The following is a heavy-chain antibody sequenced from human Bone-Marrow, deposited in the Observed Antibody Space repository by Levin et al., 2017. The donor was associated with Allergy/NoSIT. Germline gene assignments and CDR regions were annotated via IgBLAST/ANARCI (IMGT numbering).Heavy chain of an antibody. D-gene: IGHD3-16*02. Sequence: GASVKVSCKASGYTFNTYGITWVRQAPGQGLEWMGWISGYNGNTKYGHKVEGRVTMTTDTSTSTAYMELTSLRSDDTATYFCARDTYRAFDIWGQGTMVTVSS. CDR3: ARDTYRAFDI. V-gene: IGHV1-18*01. CDR1: GYTFNTYG. J-gene: IGHJ3*02. CDR2: ISGYNGNT.